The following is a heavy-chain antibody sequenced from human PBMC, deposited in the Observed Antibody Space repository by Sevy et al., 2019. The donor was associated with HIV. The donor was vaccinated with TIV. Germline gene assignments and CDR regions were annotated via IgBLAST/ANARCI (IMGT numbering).Heavy chain of an antibody. V-gene: IGHV3-11*01. Sequence: GGSLRLSCAASGFTFSDYYMSWIRQAPGKGLEWVSYISSSGSTIYYADSVKGRFTISRDNAKNSLYLQMNSLRAEDTAVYYCARDSGYCSSTSCPIYYGMDVWGPGTTVTVSS. D-gene: IGHD2-2*01. J-gene: IGHJ6*02. CDR2: ISSSGSTI. CDR3: ARDSGYCSSTSCPIYYGMDV. CDR1: GFTFSDYY.